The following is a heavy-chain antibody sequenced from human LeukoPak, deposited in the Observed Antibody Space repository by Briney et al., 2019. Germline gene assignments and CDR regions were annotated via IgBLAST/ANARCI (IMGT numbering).Heavy chain of an antibody. D-gene: IGHD1-26*01. CDR3: ASGSYYFDY. J-gene: IGHJ4*02. CDR1: GGSIRSYY. Sequence: PETLSLPCTVSGGSIRSYYWSWIRQPPGKALEWIGYIYYSGSTKYNPSLKSRATISVDTSKNQFSLKLSSVTAADTAVYYCASGSYYFDYWGQGTVIPVSS. V-gene: IGHV4-59*08. CDR2: IYYSGST.